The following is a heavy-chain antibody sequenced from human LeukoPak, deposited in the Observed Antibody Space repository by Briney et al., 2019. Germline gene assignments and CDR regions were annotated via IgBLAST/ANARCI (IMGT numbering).Heavy chain of an antibody. CDR1: GFTFSSYE. Sequence: PGGSLRLSCAASGFTFSSYEMNWVRQAPGKGLEWVSYISSSGSTISYADSVKGRFTISRDNSKNTLYLQMNSLRAEDTAVYYCAKDRNYFDYWGQGTLVTVSS. J-gene: IGHJ4*02. CDR3: AKDRNYFDY. CDR2: ISSSGSTI. V-gene: IGHV3-48*03.